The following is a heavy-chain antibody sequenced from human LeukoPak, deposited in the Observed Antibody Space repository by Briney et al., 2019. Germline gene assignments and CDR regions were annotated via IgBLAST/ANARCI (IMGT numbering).Heavy chain of an antibody. V-gene: IGHV3-48*01. CDR2: IDTSSTTK. D-gene: IGHD3-10*01. J-gene: IGHJ1*01. Sequence: PGGSLRLSCAASGFSFSSSVMNWVRQAPGKGLEWISYIDTSSTTKNYADSVKGRFTISRDNAKNSLYLQMNSLRVEDTAVYYCAGPLGSPYFHHWGQGTLVTVSS. CDR1: GFSFSSSV. CDR3: AGPLGSPYFHH.